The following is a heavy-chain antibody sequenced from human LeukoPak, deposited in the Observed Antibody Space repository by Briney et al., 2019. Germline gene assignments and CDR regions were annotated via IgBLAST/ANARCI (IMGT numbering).Heavy chain of an antibody. J-gene: IGHJ3*02. CDR1: GGSFSGYY. CDR2: INHSGST. Sequence: PSETLSLTCAVYGGSFSGYYWSWIRQPPGKGLEWIGEINHSGSTNYNPSLKSRVNISADRSKNQFSLKLSSVTAADTAVYHCARATGTDAFDIWGQGTMVTVSS. V-gene: IGHV4-34*01. D-gene: IGHD1-1*01. CDR3: ARATGTDAFDI.